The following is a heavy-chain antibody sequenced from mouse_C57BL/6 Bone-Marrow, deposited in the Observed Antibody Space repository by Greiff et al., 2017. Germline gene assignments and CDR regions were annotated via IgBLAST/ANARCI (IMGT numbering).Heavy chain of an antibody. D-gene: IGHD2-2*01. CDR2: IDPSDSET. CDR3: ARVRDGYDLDY. CDR1: GYTFTSYW. V-gene: IGHV1-52*01. Sequence: VQLQQPGAELVRPGSSVKLSCKASGYTFTSYWMHWVKQRPIQGLEWIGNIDPSDSETHYNQKFKDKATLTVDKSSSTAYMQLSSLTSEDSAVYYCARVRDGYDLDYWGQGTTLTVSS. J-gene: IGHJ2*01.